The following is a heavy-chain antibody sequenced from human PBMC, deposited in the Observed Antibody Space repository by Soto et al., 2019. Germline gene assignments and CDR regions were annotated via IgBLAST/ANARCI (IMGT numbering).Heavy chain of an antibody. J-gene: IGHJ4*02. CDR2: IYYSGST. Sequence: TSETLSLTRTVSGGSISSYYWSWIRQPPGKGLEWIGYIYYSGSTNYHRSLKSRVTISVDTSKNQFSLKLSSVTAADTAVYYCARQSSDYDSSGYYFDYWGQGTLVTVSS. D-gene: IGHD3-22*01. CDR3: ARQSSDYDSSGYYFDY. CDR1: GGSISSYY. V-gene: IGHV4-59*01.